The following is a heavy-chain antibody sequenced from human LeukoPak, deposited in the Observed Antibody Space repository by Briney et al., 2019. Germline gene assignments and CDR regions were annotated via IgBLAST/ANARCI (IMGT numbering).Heavy chain of an antibody. CDR2: IYYSGST. V-gene: IGHV4-59*08. D-gene: IGHD3-10*01. CDR3: ARLGTVRGNYYYYGMDV. J-gene: IGHJ6*02. CDR1: GGSISSYY. Sequence: PSETLSLTCTVSGGSISSYYWSWIRQPPGKGLEWIGYIYYSGSTNYNPSLKSRVTISVDTSKNQFSLKLSSVTAADTAVYYYARLGTVRGNYYYYGMDVWGQGTTVTVSS.